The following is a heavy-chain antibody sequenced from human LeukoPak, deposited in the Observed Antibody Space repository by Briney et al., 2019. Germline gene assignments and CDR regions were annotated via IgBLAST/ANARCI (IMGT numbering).Heavy chain of an antibody. Sequence: SETLSLTCTVSGGSISSSDYYWGWIRQPPGKGLEWIGSIYYSGITYYNPSLKSRVTISVDTSKNQFSLELNSMTAADTAVYYCAREGSGYDFDYWGQGTLVTVSS. D-gene: IGHD3-22*01. CDR1: GGSISSSDYY. J-gene: IGHJ4*02. CDR2: IYYSGIT. V-gene: IGHV4-39*07. CDR3: AREGSGYDFDY.